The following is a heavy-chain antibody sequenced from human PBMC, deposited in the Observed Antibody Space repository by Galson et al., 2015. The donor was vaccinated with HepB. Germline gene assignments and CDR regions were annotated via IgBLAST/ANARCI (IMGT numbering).Heavy chain of an antibody. V-gene: IGHV1-3*01. CDR3: ASALLKDCSGDSCYTRDDALEI. Sequence: SVKVSCKASGYTFSSYAMHWVRQAPGQRLEWMGWINAGNGDTKYLQNFQGRVTITRDTSASTAYMELSSLRSEDTAVYYCASALLKDCSGDSCYTRDDALEIWGQGTMVTVSS. CDR2: INAGNGDT. D-gene: IGHD2-15*01. J-gene: IGHJ3*02. CDR1: GYTFSSYA.